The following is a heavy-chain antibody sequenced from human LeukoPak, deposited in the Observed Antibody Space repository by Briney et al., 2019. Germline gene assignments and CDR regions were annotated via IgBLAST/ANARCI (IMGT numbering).Heavy chain of an antibody. D-gene: IGHD5-24*01. CDR1: GFTFSDYY. J-gene: IGHJ4*02. CDR2: ISSSGTST. V-gene: IGHV3-11*05. CDR3: AKVQEMDTILPPFHY. Sequence: GGSLRLSCAASGFTFSDYYMSWIRQAPGKGLEWVSYISSSGTSTKYADSVKGRFTISRDNAKNSLYLQVNSLRAADTAIYYCAKVQEMDTILPPFHYWGQGTLVTVSS.